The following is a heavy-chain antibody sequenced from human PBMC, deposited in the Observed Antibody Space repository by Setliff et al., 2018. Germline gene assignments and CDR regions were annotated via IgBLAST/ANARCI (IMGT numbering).Heavy chain of an antibody. CDR2: ISAYNGNT. D-gene: IGHD6-19*01. J-gene: IGHJ3*02. Sequence: GASVKVSCKASGYTFTSYDINWVRQVTGQGLEWMGWISAYNGNTNYAQKLQGRVTMTTDTSTSTAYMELSSLRSEDTAVYYCATRGSGWYELAFDIWGQGTMVTVSS. CDR3: ATRGSGWYELAFDI. V-gene: IGHV1-18*01. CDR1: GYTFTSYD.